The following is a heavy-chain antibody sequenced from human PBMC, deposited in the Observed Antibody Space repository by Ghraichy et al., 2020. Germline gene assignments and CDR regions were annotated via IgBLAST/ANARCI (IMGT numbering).Heavy chain of an antibody. CDR3: ARGYYSNYYYYGMDV. V-gene: IGHV4-59*01. Sequence: ESLNISCTVSGGSISSYYWSWIRQPPGKGLEWIGYIYYSGSTNYNPSLKSRVTISVDTSKNQFSLKLSSVTAADTAVYYCARGYYSNYYYYGMDVWGQGTTVTVSS. CDR2: IYYSGST. J-gene: IGHJ6*02. D-gene: IGHD4-11*01. CDR1: GGSISSYY.